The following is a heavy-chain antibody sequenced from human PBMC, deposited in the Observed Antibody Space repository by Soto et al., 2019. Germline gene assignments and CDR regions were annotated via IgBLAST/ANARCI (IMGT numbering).Heavy chain of an antibody. CDR1: GGSFSGYY. CDR2: INHRGST. V-gene: IGHV4-34*01. J-gene: IGHJ4*02. CDR3: ASGPVDTAMVTFDY. D-gene: IGHD5-18*01. Sequence: SETLSLTCAVYGGSFSGYYWSCIRQPPGKGLEWSGEINHRGSTNYNPSRKSRVTISVDTSKNQFSLKLSSVTAADTAVYYCASGPVDTAMVTFDYWGQGTLVT.